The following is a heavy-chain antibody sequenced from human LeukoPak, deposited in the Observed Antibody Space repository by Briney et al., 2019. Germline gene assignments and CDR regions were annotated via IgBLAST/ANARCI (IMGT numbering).Heavy chain of an antibody. CDR1: GFPSSSYN. V-gene: IGHV3-48*02. J-gene: IGHJ4*02. CDR2: ISSSSSSI. Sequence: PGGSLRLSCVGSGFPSSSYNMNWVRQAPGKGLEWVSYISSSSSSIYYADSVKGRFTISRDNAKNSLYLQMNSLRDEDTAVYSCARAMYYFEYWGQGTLVTVSS. CDR3: ARAMYYFEY.